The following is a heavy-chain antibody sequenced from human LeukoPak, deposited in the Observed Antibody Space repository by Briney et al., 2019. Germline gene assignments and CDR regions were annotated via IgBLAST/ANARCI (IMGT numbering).Heavy chain of an antibody. CDR3: ARTRVGRAYYYYMDV. J-gene: IGHJ6*03. CDR2: IIPIFGTA. V-gene: IGHV1-69*05. CDR1: GGTFSSYA. D-gene: IGHD2-15*01. Sequence: SVKVSCRASGGTFSSYAISWVRQAPGQGLEWMGGIIPIFGTANYAQKFQGRVTITTDESTSTAYMELSSLRSEDTAVYYCARTRVGRAYYYYMDVWGKGTTVTVSS.